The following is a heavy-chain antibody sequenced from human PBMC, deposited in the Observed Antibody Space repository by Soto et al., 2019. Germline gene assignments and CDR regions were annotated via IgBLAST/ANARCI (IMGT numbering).Heavy chain of an antibody. CDR3: ARALAARPGYYYYYYGMDV. J-gene: IGHJ6*02. CDR2: INHSGST. CDR1: GGSFSGYY. Sequence: QVQLQQWGAGLLKPSETLSLTCAVYGGSFSGYYWSWIRQPPGKGLEWIGEINHSGSTNYNPSLKSRVTISVYTSKNQLSLKLSSVTAADTAVYYCARALAARPGYYYYYYGMDVWGQGTTVTVSS. V-gene: IGHV4-34*01. D-gene: IGHD6-6*01.